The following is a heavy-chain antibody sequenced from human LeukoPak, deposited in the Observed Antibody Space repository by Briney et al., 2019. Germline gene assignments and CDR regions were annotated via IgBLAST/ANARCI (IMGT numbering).Heavy chain of an antibody. CDR2: IWSDASNK. CDR1: QSTFSHYG. Sequence: GGSLRLSCAASQSTFSHYGMHWVRQAPGRGLQWVAVIWSDASNKYYSDSVKGRFTISRDNSKKTLYLEMNNLRAEDTAVYYCAKDAERGFDYNWGQGTLVTVSS. CDR3: AKDAERGFDYN. V-gene: IGHV3-33*06. D-gene: IGHD3-9*01. J-gene: IGHJ4*02.